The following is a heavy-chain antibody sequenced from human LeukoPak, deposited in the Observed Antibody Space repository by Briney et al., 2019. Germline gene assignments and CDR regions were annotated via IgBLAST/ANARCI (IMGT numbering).Heavy chain of an antibody. V-gene: IGHV3-30*18. D-gene: IGHD3-22*01. CDR3: AKAGYYYSSGYAY. CDR1: GFTFSSYG. CDR2: ISYDGSNK. Sequence: GRSLRLSCAASGFTFSSYGMHWVRQAPGKGLEWVAVISYDGSNKYYADSVKGRFTISRDNSKNTLYLQMNSLRAEDTAVYYCAKAGYYYSSGYAYWGQGTLVTVSS. J-gene: IGHJ4*02.